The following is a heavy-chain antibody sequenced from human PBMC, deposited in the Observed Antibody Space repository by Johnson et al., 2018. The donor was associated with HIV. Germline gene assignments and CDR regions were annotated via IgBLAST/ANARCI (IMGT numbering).Heavy chain of an antibody. V-gene: IGHV3-30-3*01. Sequence: QVQLVESGGGSVQPGGSLILSCAASGFTFSSYDMHWVRQAPGKGLEWVAVLSYDGSNKYYADSVKGRFTISRDNSKNTLYLQMNSLRAEDTAVYYCARVRGLIAFDIWGQGTMVTVSS. CDR1: GFTFSSYD. J-gene: IGHJ3*02. CDR2: LSYDGSNK. CDR3: ARVRGLIAFDI. D-gene: IGHD3-22*01.